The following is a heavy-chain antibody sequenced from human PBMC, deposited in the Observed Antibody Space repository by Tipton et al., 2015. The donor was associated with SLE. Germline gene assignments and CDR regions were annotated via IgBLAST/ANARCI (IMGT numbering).Heavy chain of an antibody. CDR1: GYRFATYD. CDR2: MNPNSANT. V-gene: IGHV1-8*03. CDR3: ARAAGAAPLDN. D-gene: IGHD6-25*01. J-gene: IGHJ4*02. Sequence: QLVQSGAEVKRPGASVKVSCRASGYRFATYDIHWVQQATGQGLEWMAWMNPNSANTGYAQQFQGRVTVTMDTSRGTAYMELSGLRIDDTAVYYCARAAGAAPLDNWGQGTLVTVSS.